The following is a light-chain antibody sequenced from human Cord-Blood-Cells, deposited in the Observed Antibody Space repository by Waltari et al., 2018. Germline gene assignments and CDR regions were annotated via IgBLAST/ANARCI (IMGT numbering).Light chain of an antibody. CDR1: SRDVGGYNY. Sequence: QSALTQPASVSGSPGLSITLSCTGTSRDVGGYNYVSWYQQHPGKAPKLMIYDVSNRPSGVSNRFSGSKSGNTASLTISGLQAEDEADYYCSSYTSSSTLGVFGGGTKLTVL. CDR2: DVS. J-gene: IGLJ2*01. CDR3: SSYTSSSTLGV. V-gene: IGLV2-14*01.